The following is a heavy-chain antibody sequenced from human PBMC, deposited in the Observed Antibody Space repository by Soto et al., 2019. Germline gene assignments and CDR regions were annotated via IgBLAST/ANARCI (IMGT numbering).Heavy chain of an antibody. Sequence: QVQLVQSGAEVKKPGASVKVSCKASGYTFTSYGISWVRQAPGQGLEWMGWISAYNGNTNYAQKLQGRVTMTADTSTSTAYMGLRGLRSDDTAVYYCASTKGVAGATGQFDYWGQGTLVTVSS. CDR1: GYTFTSYG. J-gene: IGHJ4*02. CDR2: ISAYNGNT. V-gene: IGHV1-18*01. D-gene: IGHD6-19*01. CDR3: ASTKGVAGATGQFDY.